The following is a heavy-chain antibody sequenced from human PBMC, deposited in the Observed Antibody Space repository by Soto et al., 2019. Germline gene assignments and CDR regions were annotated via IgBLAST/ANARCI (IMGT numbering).Heavy chain of an antibody. J-gene: IGHJ4*02. V-gene: IGHV4-31*03. CDR3: ARGGYSYGYYY. Sequence: SETLSLTCTVSGGSISSGCYYWSWIRQHPGKGLEWIGYIYYSGSTYYNPSLKSRVTISVDTSKNQFSLKLSSVTAADTAVYYCARGGYSYGYYYWGQGTLVTVSS. D-gene: IGHD5-18*01. CDR1: GGSISSGCYY. CDR2: IYYSGST.